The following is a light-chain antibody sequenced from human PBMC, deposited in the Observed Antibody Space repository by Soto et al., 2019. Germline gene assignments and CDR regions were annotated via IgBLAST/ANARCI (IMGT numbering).Light chain of an antibody. CDR3: SSYTSSSTLV. Sequence: QSVLTQPASVSGSPGQSITISCTGSSSDVGGYNYVSWYQQHPGKAPKLRIYEVSNRPSGISNRFSGSKSGNTASLTLSGLQAEDEADYYCSSYTSSSTLVFGGGTQMTVL. CDR2: EVS. J-gene: IGLJ2*01. V-gene: IGLV2-14*01. CDR1: SSDVGGYNY.